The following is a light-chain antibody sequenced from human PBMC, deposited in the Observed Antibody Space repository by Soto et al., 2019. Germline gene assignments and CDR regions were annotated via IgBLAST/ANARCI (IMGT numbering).Light chain of an antibody. J-gene: IGLJ2*01. CDR1: SSDIGGYNY. Sequence: QSVLTQPRSVSGSPGQSVTISCTGTSSDIGGYNYVSWFQQHPGRAPKLMIYDVTKRPSGVPDRFSGSRAGNTASLTISGLQAEDEADYYCCSYAGISTVVFGGGTKLTVL. CDR3: CSYAGISTVV. V-gene: IGLV2-11*01. CDR2: DVT.